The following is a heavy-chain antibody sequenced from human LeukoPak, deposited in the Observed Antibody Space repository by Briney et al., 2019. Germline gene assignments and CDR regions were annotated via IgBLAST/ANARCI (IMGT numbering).Heavy chain of an antibody. J-gene: IGHJ6*02. CDR1: GGSLTDGDYY. V-gene: IGHV4-61*08. CDR3: VRIFGYYQESMDV. CDR2: TWRG. Sequence: SETLSLTCTASGGSLTDGDYYWGWVRQSPGTGLHWLATTWRGASLNSRVTITLDTSQNQFSLRLASVTASDTAVYYCVRIFGYYQESMDVWGPGITVTVSS. D-gene: IGHD3-3*01.